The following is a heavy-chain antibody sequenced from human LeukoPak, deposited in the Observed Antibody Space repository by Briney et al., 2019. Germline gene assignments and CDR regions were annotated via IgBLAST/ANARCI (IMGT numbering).Heavy chain of an antibody. CDR2: IWSDGSNE. J-gene: IGHJ6*04. Sequence: GGSLRLSCPTSGFTFSSHGMHWVRQAPGKGLEWVAVIWSDGSNEYYADSVKGRFTISRDNSKDTLYFEMTSLWAEDTAVYYCARDSRSDDTGGLDVWGKGTTVTVSS. CDR1: GFTFSSHG. D-gene: IGHD3-10*01. V-gene: IGHV3-33*01. CDR3: ARDSRSDDTGGLDV.